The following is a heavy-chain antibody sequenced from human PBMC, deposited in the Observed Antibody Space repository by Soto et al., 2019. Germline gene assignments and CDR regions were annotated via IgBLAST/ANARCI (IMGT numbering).Heavy chain of an antibody. Sequence: QVQLQESGPGLVEPSQTLSLTCSVSVGSISSGDYYWSLIRQPPGKGLECIGYMLYVGANYYNPSLKSRLTISVDTSKNQFYLKLSSVTAADTAVYPCARLVRFCSSPSCRGRNWFDPWGQGTMVTVPS. CDR3: ARLVRFCSSPSCRGRNWFDP. CDR2: MLYVGAN. CDR1: VGSISSGDYY. V-gene: IGHV4-30-4*01. D-gene: IGHD2-2*01. J-gene: IGHJ5*02.